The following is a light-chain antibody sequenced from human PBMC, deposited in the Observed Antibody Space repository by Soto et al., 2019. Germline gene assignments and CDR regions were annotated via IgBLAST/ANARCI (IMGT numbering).Light chain of an antibody. V-gene: IGLV2-14*01. J-gene: IGLJ1*01. CDR3: SSYSSTKTRV. CDR1: SSDVGNYNY. Sequence: QSPLTHPASLSGSPGQSITISCTGTSSDVGNYNYVSWYQHHPGKAPKVMIYEVRNRPSGVSNRFSGSKSGNTASLTISGLQAEDEADYYCSSYSSTKTRVFGTGTKVTVL. CDR2: EVR.